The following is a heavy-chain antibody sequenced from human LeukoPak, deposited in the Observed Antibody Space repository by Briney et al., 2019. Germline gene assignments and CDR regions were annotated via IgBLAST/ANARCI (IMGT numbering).Heavy chain of an antibody. Sequence: GGSLRLSCAASGFSFNDYAMHWVRQAPGKGLEWVSGISWNRNTIGYADSVRGRFTIFRDDGKNSLYLQMNSLRTEDTALYYCAKDADDSGDYVGIDYWGQGTLVTVSS. J-gene: IGHJ4*02. D-gene: IGHD4-17*01. CDR2: ISWNRNTI. CDR1: GFSFNDYA. CDR3: AKDADDSGDYVGIDY. V-gene: IGHV3-9*01.